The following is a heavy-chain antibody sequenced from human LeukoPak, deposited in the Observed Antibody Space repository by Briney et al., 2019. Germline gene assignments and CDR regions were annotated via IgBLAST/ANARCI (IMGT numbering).Heavy chain of an antibody. CDR3: AKGTYSAYNSGCAY. V-gene: IGHV3-48*01. Sequence: PGGSLRLSCAASGFTFTMFSMNWLHQAPGKGLEWIAFIRGRSDTTYYADSVQGRFTISRDNAEDSVYLQMNSLRAEDTALYYCAKGTYSAYNSGCAYWGQGTLVTVSS. CDR2: IRGRSDTT. CDR1: GFTFTMFS. D-gene: IGHD5-12*01. J-gene: IGHJ4*02.